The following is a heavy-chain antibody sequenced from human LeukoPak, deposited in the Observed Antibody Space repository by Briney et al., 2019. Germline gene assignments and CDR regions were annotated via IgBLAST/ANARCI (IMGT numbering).Heavy chain of an antibody. Sequence: ASVKVSCKASGYTFTGYYMHWVRQAPGQGLEWMGRISANSGGTNYAQNFQGRVTMTRDTSMSTAYMELNRLRSDDTAVYFCARGQEQQANWFDPWGQGTLVTVSS. CDR1: GYTFTGYY. CDR3: ARGQEQQANWFDP. J-gene: IGHJ5*02. D-gene: IGHD6-13*01. V-gene: IGHV1-2*06. CDR2: ISANSGGT.